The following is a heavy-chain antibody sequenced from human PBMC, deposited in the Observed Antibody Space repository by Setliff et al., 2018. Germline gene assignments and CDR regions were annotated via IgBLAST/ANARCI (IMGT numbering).Heavy chain of an antibody. J-gene: IGHJ4*02. Sequence: RASVKVSCKTSGYTFINYGLSSMRQAPGQGLEWMGWISGYNGNTDYAQNFQGRVTMTTDTSTSTAYIELRSLRSDDTAVYYCARVPRLEWLLPTFDSWGQGTLVTVSS. CDR1: GYTFINYG. D-gene: IGHD3-3*01. CDR2: ISGYNGNT. V-gene: IGHV1-18*01. CDR3: ARVPRLEWLLPTFDS.